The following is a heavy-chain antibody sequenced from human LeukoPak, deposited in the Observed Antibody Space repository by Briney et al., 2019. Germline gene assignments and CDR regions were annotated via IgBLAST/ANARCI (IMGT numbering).Heavy chain of an antibody. CDR1: GFTVSSNY. Sequence: GGSLRLSCAASGFTVSSNYMSWVRQAPGKGLEWVSVIYSGGSTYYADSVKGRFTISRDNSKNTLYLQMNSLRAEDTAVYYCARDGLAHYYDSSGYYSENYYYGMDVWGQGTTVTVSS. CDR3: ARDGLAHYYDSSGYYSENYYYGMDV. V-gene: IGHV3-53*05. CDR2: IYSGGST. J-gene: IGHJ6*02. D-gene: IGHD3-22*01.